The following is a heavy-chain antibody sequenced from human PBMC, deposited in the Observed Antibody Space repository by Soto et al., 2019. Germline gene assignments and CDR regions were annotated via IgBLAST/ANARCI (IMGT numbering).Heavy chain of an antibody. CDR3: ATMATFGSLNWFDP. D-gene: IGHD3-10*01. Sequence: ASVKVSCKASGYIFTNNDVSWVRKATGQGLEWMGWMNPGGGDTGYAQKLQGRDTMTRDIAIATAYMELSSLRSDDTAIYYYATMATFGSLNWFDPWGQGTLVTVSS. V-gene: IGHV1-8*01. CDR2: MNPGGGDT. J-gene: IGHJ5*02. CDR1: GYIFTNND.